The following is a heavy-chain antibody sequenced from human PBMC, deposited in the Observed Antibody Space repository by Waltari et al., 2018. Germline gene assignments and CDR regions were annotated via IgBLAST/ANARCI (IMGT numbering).Heavy chain of an antibody. CDR3: ARDRRHTIFGVVSLFDY. CDR2: VYHTGST. CDR1: GYSIXXXYX. D-gene: IGHD3-3*01. Sequence: QVQLQESGPGLVKPSETLSLTCAVSGYSIXXXYXXXXIRQPPGKGLEWIGSVYHTGSTYYNPSLKSRVTISVDMSKNQFSLELTSVTAADTAVYYCARDRRHTIFGVVSLFDYWGQGALVTVSS. J-gene: IGHJ4*02. V-gene: IGHV4-38-2*02.